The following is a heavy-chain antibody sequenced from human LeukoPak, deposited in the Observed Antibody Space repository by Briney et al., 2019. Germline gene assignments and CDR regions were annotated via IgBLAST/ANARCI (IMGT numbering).Heavy chain of an antibody. Sequence: GGSQRLSCAASGFTFSDYAMSWVRQAPGEGLQWVSGISAAGGTTYYADSVKGRFTISRDKSTSTLYLQMNSLRAEDTAVYYCAKDRDGGSNTRAKGFDYWGQGTPVTVSS. V-gene: IGHV3-23*01. D-gene: IGHD3-10*01. CDR3: AKDRDGGSNTRAKGFDY. CDR2: ISAAGGTT. CDR1: GFTFSDYA. J-gene: IGHJ4*02.